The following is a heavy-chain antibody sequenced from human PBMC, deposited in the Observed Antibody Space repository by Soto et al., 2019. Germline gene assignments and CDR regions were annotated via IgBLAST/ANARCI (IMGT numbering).Heavy chain of an antibody. D-gene: IGHD3-22*01. Sequence: EVQLLESGGGLVQPGGSLRLSCTASGFTFSNYAMGWVRQAPGKGLEWVSVISGGADDTHYADSVKGRFTISRDNSKNTLYVKMDILRAEDTAVYYCAKAISGYYAPLDYWGQGMRVTVSS. CDR2: ISGGADDT. J-gene: IGHJ4*02. CDR1: GFTFSNYA. CDR3: AKAISGYYAPLDY. V-gene: IGHV3-23*01.